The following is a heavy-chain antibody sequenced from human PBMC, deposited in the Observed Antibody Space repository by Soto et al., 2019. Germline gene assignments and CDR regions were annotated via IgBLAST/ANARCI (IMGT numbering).Heavy chain of an antibody. CDR3: AGVSCGGSCFFDC. D-gene: IGHD2-15*01. Sequence: PGGSLRLSCAASGFTFSSYSMNWVRQAPGKGLEWVSYITSGSSTIHYADSVKGRFTISRDNAKNSLYLQMNSLRAEDTAVYYSAGVSCGGSCFFDCWGQGTLVTVSS. J-gene: IGHJ4*02. CDR1: GFTFSSYS. CDR2: ITSGSSTI. V-gene: IGHV3-48*01.